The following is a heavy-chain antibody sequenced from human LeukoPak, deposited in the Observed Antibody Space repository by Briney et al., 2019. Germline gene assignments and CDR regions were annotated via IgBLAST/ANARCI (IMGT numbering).Heavy chain of an antibody. J-gene: IGHJ6*03. Sequence: PGGSLRLSCAASGFTFSSYAMSWVRQAPGKGLEWVSAISGSGGSTYYADSVKGRFTISRDNSKNTLYLQMNSLRAEDTAVYYCAKCPFGYYYYYMDVWGKGTTVTVSS. CDR2: ISGSGGST. D-gene: IGHD3-10*01. V-gene: IGHV3-23*01. CDR1: GFTFSSYA. CDR3: AKCPFGYYYYYMDV.